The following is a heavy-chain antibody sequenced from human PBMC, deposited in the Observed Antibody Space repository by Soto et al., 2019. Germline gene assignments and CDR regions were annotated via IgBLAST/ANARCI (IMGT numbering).Heavy chain of an antibody. CDR1: GGSISSYY. CDR2: IYYSGST. CDR3: ARVPDYRFWSGSPPHFDY. V-gene: IGHV4-59*01. D-gene: IGHD3-3*01. Sequence: SETLSLTCTVSGGSISSYYCSWIRQPPGKGLEWIGYIYYSGSTNYNPSLKSRVTISVDTSKNQFSLKLSSVTAADTAVYYCARVPDYRFWSGSPPHFDYWGQGTLVTVSS. J-gene: IGHJ4*02.